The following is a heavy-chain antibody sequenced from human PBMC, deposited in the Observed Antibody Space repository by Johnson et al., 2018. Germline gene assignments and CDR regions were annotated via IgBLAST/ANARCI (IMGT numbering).Heavy chain of an antibody. CDR2: INWNSGRM. CDR1: GFIFDDYA. CDR3: AKEGGYCTDGVCWKYYIDS. D-gene: IGHD2-8*01. Sequence: VQLVESGGGLVQPGRYLRLSCVDSGFIFDDYAMHWVRQAPGKGLEWVASINWNSGRMGYADSVKGRFTISSDNAKNSLYLQMNSLRAEDTALYYCAKEGGYCTDGVCWKYYIDSSVLGTLVTVSS. V-gene: IGHV3-9*01. J-gene: IGHJ4*02.